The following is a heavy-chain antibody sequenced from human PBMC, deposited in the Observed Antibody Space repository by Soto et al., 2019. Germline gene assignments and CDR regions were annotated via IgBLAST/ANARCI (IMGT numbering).Heavy chain of an antibody. CDR2: IIPIFGTA. Sequence: SVNVSCKASGGTFSSYAISWVRQAPGQGLEWMGGIIPIFGTANYAQKFQGRVTITADESTSTAYMELSSLRSEDTAVYYCVYYYDSSGYYGPDYWGQGTLVTVSS. CDR3: VYYYDSSGYYGPDY. J-gene: IGHJ4*02. CDR1: GGTFSSYA. D-gene: IGHD3-22*01. V-gene: IGHV1-69*13.